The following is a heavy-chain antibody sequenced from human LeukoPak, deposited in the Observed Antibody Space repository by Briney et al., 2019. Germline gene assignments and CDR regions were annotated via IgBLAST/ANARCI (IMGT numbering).Heavy chain of an antibody. CDR2: ISSSSSYI. J-gene: IGHJ4*02. D-gene: IGHD4-23*01. CDR1: GFTFSSYS. CDR3: ARTTVVTLVDY. Sequence: GGSLRLSCAASGFTFSSYSMNWVRQAPGKGLEWVSSISSSSSYIYYADSVKGRFTVSRDNAKNSLYLLMNSLRAEDTAVYHCARTTVVTLVDYWGQGTLVTVSS. V-gene: IGHV3-21*01.